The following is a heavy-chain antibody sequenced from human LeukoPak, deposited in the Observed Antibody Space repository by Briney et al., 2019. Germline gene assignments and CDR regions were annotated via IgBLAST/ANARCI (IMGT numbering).Heavy chain of an antibody. CDR3: AIDSSTYPNYYYYMDV. D-gene: IGHD4-11*01. Sequence: SVKVSCKASGGTFRSYAISWVRQAPGQGLEWMGGIIPIFGTANYAQKLQGRVTITTDESTNTAYMELSSLRSEDTAVYYCAIDSSTYPNYYYYMDVWGKGTTVTVSS. CDR1: GGTFRSYA. CDR2: IIPIFGTA. J-gene: IGHJ6*03. V-gene: IGHV1-69*05.